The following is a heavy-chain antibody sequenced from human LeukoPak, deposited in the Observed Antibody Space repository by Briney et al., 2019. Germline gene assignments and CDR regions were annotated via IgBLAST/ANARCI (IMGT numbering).Heavy chain of an antibody. J-gene: IGHJ4*02. CDR1: GGSISSYY. V-gene: IGHV4-59*01. CDR3: ARVEQQLVGDYFDY. CDR2: IYYSGST. D-gene: IGHD6-13*01. Sequence: SETLSLTCTVSGGSISSYYWSWIRQPPGKGLEWIGYIYYSGSTNYNPSLKSRVTISVDTSKNQFSLKLSSVTAADTAVYYCARVEQQLVGDYFDYWGQGTLVTVSS.